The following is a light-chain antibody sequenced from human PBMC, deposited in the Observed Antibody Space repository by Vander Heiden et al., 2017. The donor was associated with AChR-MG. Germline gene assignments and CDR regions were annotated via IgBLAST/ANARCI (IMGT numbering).Light chain of an antibody. Sequence: EIVLTQSPATLSLSPGERATLSCRASQSVSSSLAWYQQKPGQAPRLLIYDASNRATGIPARFSGSGSGTDFTLIISSLEPEDFALYYCHQRSNWPLTFGGGTKLEIK. V-gene: IGKV3-11*01. CDR3: HQRSNWPLT. J-gene: IGKJ4*01. CDR1: QSVSSS. CDR2: DAS.